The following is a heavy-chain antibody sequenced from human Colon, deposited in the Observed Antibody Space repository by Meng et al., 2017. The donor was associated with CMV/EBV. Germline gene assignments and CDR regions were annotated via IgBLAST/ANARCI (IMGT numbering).Heavy chain of an antibody. D-gene: IGHD4-17*01. CDR2: ISYGSSYM. CDR3: AKGTAATTVPDFDS. V-gene: IGHV3-21*04. Sequence: GESLKISCATSGFTFGDFGMNWVRQAPGKGLEWVASISYGSSYMYYLDSVQGRFTISRDNSNNLLVLQLNSLRSDDSALYYCAKGTAATTVPDFDSWGQGTLVTVSS. CDR1: GFTFGDFG. J-gene: IGHJ4*02.